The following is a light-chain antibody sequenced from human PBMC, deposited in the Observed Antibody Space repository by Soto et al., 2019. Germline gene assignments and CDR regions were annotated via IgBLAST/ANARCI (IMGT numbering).Light chain of an antibody. Sequence: QSVLTQPPSASGSPGQSVTISCSGTASDVGGYNYVAWYQQHAGKAPKLIIYEVSKRPSGVPARFSGSKSGHTASLTVSGLQAEDEADYYCAAWDDSLSGHWVFGGGTQLTVL. CDR3: AAWDDSLSGHWV. J-gene: IGLJ3*02. CDR1: ASDVGGYNY. CDR2: EVS. V-gene: IGLV2-8*01.